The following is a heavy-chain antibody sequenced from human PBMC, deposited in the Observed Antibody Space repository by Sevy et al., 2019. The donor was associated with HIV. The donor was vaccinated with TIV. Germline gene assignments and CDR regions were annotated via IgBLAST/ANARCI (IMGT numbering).Heavy chain of an antibody. Sequence: SETLSLTYTVSRGSISLYYWSWVRQPPGKGLEWIGYIYYSGSTNYTPSLKSRVAFSVDTSMNQFSLMLTSVTAADTAVYYCARATKGGSSYDYWGKGTLVTVSS. CDR2: IYYSGST. CDR3: ARATKGGSSYDY. D-gene: IGHD4-4*01. J-gene: IGHJ4*02. V-gene: IGHV4-59*01. CDR1: RGSISLYY.